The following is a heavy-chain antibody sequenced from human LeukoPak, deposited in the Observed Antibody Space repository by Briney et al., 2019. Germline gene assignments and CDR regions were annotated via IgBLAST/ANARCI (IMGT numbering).Heavy chain of an antibody. CDR3: ARGGWAGDGYRYGRDYFDY. CDR2: ISYDGSNK. J-gene: IGHJ4*02. V-gene: IGHV3-30-3*01. CDR1: GFTFSSYA. Sequence: PGGSLRLSCAASGFTFSSYAVHWVRQAPGKGLEWVAVISYDGSNKYYADSVKGRFTISRDNSENTLYLQMNSLRAEDTAVYYCARGGWAGDGYRYGRDYFDYWGQGTLVTVSS. D-gene: IGHD5-24*01.